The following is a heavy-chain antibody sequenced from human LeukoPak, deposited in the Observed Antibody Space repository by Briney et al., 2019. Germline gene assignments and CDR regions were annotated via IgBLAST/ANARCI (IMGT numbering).Heavy chain of an antibody. CDR2: ISSSSSTI. Sequence: PGGSLRLSCAASGFTFSSYSMNWVRQAPGKGLEWVSYISSSSSTIYYADSVKGRFTISRDNAKNSLYLQMNSLRAEDTAVYYCASSSQVGSSSYYSDYWGQGTLVTVSS. CDR3: ASSSQVGSSSYYSDY. V-gene: IGHV3-48*01. CDR1: GFTFSSYS. J-gene: IGHJ4*02. D-gene: IGHD6-6*01.